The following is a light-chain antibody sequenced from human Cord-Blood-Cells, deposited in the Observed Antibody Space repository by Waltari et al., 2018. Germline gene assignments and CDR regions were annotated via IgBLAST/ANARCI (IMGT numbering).Light chain of an antibody. V-gene: IGKV1-5*01. Sequence: DIQMTQSPSTLSASVGDRVTITCRASQSISSWLAWYQQKPGKAPKLLIYDASSLESGVPSRFSGSGAGTECTLTISSLQPDDVATYYCQQYNSYWTFGQGTKVEIK. CDR3: QQYNSYWT. CDR2: DAS. J-gene: IGKJ1*01. CDR1: QSISSW.